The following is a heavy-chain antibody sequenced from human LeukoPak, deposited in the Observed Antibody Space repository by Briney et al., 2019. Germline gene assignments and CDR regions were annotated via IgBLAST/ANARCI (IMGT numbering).Heavy chain of an antibody. D-gene: IGHD3-9*01. CDR2: IVVGSGNT. J-gene: IGHJ4*02. CDR3: AALDYDILTGYYKDYYFDY. Sequence: ASVKVSCKASGFTFTSSAVQWVRQARGQRLEWIGWIVVGSGNTNYARKFQERVTITRDMSTSTAYTELSSLRSEDTAVYYCAALDYDILTGYYKDYYFDYWGQGTLVTVSS. CDR1: GFTFTSSA. V-gene: IGHV1-58*01.